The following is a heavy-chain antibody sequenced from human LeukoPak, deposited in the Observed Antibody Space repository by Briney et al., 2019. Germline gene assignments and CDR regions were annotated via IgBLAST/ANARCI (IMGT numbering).Heavy chain of an antibody. CDR1: GGSINNYY. CDR2: INYSGRT. D-gene: IGHD6-6*01. Sequence: SETLSLTCTVSGGSINNYYWSWIRQPPAKGLEWLAYINYSGRTNYNPSLRSRLTISVDTSKNQFSLNLNSVTAADTAVYYCARHGYSSSSWDYWGQGTLVTVSS. V-gene: IGHV4-59*08. CDR3: ARHGYSSSSWDY. J-gene: IGHJ4*02.